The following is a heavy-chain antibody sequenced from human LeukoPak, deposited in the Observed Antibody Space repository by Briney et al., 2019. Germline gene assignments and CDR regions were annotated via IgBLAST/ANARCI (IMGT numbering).Heavy chain of an antibody. D-gene: IGHD6-19*01. Sequence: AASVKVSCKASGGTFSSYSITWVRQAPGQGLEWMGRIIPMLGIANYAQKFQRRVTITADESTSTAYMELSSLRSEDTAVYYCARGENRYTNGWEIDYWGQGTLVTVSS. CDR2: IIPMLGIA. CDR1: GGTFSSYS. V-gene: IGHV1-69*02. J-gene: IGHJ4*02. CDR3: ARGENRYTNGWEIDY.